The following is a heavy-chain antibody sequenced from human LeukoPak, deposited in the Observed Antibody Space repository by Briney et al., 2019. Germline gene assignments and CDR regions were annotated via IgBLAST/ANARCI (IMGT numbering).Heavy chain of an antibody. Sequence: ASVTVSCTASGYTFTSYYMHWVRQAPGQGLEWMGIINPSGGSTSYAQKFQGRVTMTRYTSVSTAYMELSSLRSEDTAVYYCVGGAPNWGFDLWGQGTLVTVSS. CDR3: VGGAPNWGFDL. CDR2: INPSGGST. CDR1: GYTFTSYY. J-gene: IGHJ4*02. D-gene: IGHD7-27*01. V-gene: IGHV1-46*01.